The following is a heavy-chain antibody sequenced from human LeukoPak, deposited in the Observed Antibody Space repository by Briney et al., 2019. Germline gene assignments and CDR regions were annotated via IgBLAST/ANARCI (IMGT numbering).Heavy chain of an antibody. D-gene: IGHD4-23*01. Sequence: SQTLSLTCTVSGGSISGSDYFWGWIRQPPGKGLEYIGSIYYSGDTYYNPSLKSRVIISVDTSTFSLKVRSVTATDTAVYYCARGSDYGGNPPYWGQGTLVTVSS. CDR2: IYYSGDT. J-gene: IGHJ4*02. CDR1: GGSISGSDYF. V-gene: IGHV4-39*02. CDR3: ARGSDYGGNPPY.